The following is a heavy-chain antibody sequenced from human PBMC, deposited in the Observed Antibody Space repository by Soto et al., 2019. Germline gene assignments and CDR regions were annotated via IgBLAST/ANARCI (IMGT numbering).Heavy chain of an antibody. D-gene: IGHD1-26*01. Sequence: QVQLQESGPGLVKPSETLSLTCTVSGGSISSYYWCWIRQPPGKGLEWIGYIYYSGSTNYNPSLKRRVSISVDTSKNQFSLKLSSVTAADTAVYYCASNRYSGRYLGLYYYGMDVWGQGTKVTVSS. V-gene: IGHV4-59*01. J-gene: IGHJ6*02. CDR2: IYYSGST. CDR3: ASNRYSGRYLGLYYYGMDV. CDR1: GGSISSYY.